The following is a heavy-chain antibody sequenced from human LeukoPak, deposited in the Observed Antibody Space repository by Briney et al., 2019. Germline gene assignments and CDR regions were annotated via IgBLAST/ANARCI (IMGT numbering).Heavy chain of an antibody. CDR2: ISSSSSTI. D-gene: IGHD5-18*01. V-gene: IGHV3-48*01. J-gene: IGHJ6*03. Sequence: GGSLRLSCAASGFTFSSYSMNWVCQAPGKGLEWVSYISSSSSTIYYADSVKGRFTISRDNAKNSLYLQMNSLRAEDTAVYYCARDGDTAMAYYYYYYMDVWGKGTTVTVSS. CDR3: ARDGDTAMAYYYYYYMDV. CDR1: GFTFSSYS.